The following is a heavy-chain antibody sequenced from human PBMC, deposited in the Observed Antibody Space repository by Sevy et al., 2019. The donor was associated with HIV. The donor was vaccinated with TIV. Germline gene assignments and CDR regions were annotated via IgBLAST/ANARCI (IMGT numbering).Heavy chain of an antibody. J-gene: IGHJ4*02. CDR2: ISAYNGNT. V-gene: IGHV1-18*01. CDR1: GYTFTSYG. Sequence: ASVKVSCKASGYTFTSYGISWVRQAPGQGLEWMGWISAYNGNTNYAQKLQGRVTMTTDTSTSTAYMELRSLRSDDTAVYYCARARSSSSCYERGYYFDYWGQRTLVTVSS. D-gene: IGHD6-13*01. CDR3: ARARSSSSCYERGYYFDY.